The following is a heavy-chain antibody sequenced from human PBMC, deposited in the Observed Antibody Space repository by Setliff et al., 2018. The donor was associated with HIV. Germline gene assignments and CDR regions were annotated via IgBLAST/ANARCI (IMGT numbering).Heavy chain of an antibody. CDR3: ARSSSSWSGWFDP. J-gene: IGHJ5*02. V-gene: IGHV4-61*02. CDR1: GDSISSGSYY. D-gene: IGHD6-13*01. Sequence: TLSLTCTVSGDSISSGSYYWSWIRQPAGKGLEWIGRIYTSGTTNYNPSLKSRVTISVDTSKNQFSLKLSSVTAAETAVYYCARSSSSWSGWFDPWGQGTLVTVSS. CDR2: IYTSGTT.